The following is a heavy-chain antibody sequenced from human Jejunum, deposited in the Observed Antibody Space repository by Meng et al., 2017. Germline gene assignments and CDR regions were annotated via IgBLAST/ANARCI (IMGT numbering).Heavy chain of an antibody. V-gene: IGHV4-31*11. CDR2: IYYSGDT. CDR1: GGSISSGAYC. Sequence: QVRMQESGPGLVQPSQPLSLTCAFSGGSISSGAYCLSWIRQHPGEGLEWLGYIYYSGDTNYNPSLKSRLFMSVDTSKNQFSLKLTSMTAADTAVYYCARRSVTTGLFDSWGRGTLVTVSS. J-gene: IGHJ4*02. D-gene: IGHD4-17*01. CDR3: ARRSVTTGLFDS.